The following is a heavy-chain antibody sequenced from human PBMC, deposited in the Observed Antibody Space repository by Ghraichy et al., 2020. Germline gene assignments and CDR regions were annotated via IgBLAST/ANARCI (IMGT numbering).Heavy chain of an antibody. CDR2: ISNSSSYI. D-gene: IGHD2-15*01. CDR3: VLCSGGSCSQVPTGYDY. J-gene: IGHJ4*01. V-gene: IGHV3-21*01. Sequence: GGSLRLSCAASGFIFSDCSMNWVRQAPGKGLEWDSSISNSSSYIFYADSVKGRFPVSRDNAKNSLYLQMNSLRAEDTAVYYCVLCSGGSCSQVPTGYDYWGQGTLVTVSS. CDR1: GFIFSDCS.